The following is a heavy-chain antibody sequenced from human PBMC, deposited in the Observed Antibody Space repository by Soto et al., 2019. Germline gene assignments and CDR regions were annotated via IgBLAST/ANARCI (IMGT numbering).Heavy chain of an antibody. J-gene: IGHJ4*02. CDR2: SGSSSSYT. D-gene: IGHD3-9*01. Sequence: QVQLVESGGDLVKPGGSLRLSCAASGFPFSDYYMSWIRQAPGKGLEWVSSSGSSSSYTNYAASVKGRFTISRDNAKNSLYLQMNSLRAEDTAVYYCARRRTTGYYNYWGKGTQVTVSA. CDR1: GFPFSDYY. V-gene: IGHV3-11*05. CDR3: ARRRTTGYYNY.